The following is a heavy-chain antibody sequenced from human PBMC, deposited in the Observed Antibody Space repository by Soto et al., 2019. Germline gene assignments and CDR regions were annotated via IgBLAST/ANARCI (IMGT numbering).Heavy chain of an antibody. CDR3: ARAFLDYYGSGSYYQNNYGMDV. V-gene: IGHV1-2*04. CDR2: INPNSGGT. D-gene: IGHD3-10*01. CDR1: GYTFTGYY. J-gene: IGHJ6*02. Sequence: ASVKVSCKASGYTFTGYYMHWVRQAPGQGLEWMGWINPNSGGTNYAQKFQGWVTMTRDTSISTAYMELSRLRSDDTAVYYCARAFLDYYGSGSYYQNNYGMDVWGQGPTVTVS.